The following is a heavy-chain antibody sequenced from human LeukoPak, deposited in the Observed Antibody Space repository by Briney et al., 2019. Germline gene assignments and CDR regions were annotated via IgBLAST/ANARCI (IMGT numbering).Heavy chain of an antibody. Sequence: ASVKVSCKVSGYALTELSMHWVRQAPGKGLEWMGGFDPEDGETIYAQKFQGRVTMTEDTSTDTAYMELSSLRSEDTAVYYCAKTSPGPRPSYSSSGPAQHIDYWGQGTLVTVSS. CDR3: AKTSPGPRPSYSSSGPAQHIDY. CDR1: GYALTELS. J-gene: IGHJ4*02. D-gene: IGHD6-6*01. CDR2: FDPEDGET. V-gene: IGHV1-24*01.